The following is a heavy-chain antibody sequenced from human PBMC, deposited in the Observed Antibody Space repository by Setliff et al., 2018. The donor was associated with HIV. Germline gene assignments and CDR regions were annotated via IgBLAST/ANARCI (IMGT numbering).Heavy chain of an antibody. J-gene: IGHJ2*01. Sequence: PSETLSLTCAVYGGSFSGSSWSWIRQPPRRGLEWIGEISHSGTANHNPSLKSRVTLSLDTAKNRFSLNLKSVTDAETAVYFCARGLPDVRNGYDYGDWYFDLWGRGTLVTVS. CDR2: ISHSGTA. V-gene: IGHV4-34*01. D-gene: IGHD4-17*01. CDR1: GGSFSGSS. CDR3: ARGLPDVRNGYDYGDWYFDL.